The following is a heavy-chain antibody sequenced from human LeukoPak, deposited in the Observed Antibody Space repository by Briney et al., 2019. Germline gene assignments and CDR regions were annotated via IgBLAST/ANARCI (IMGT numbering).Heavy chain of an antibody. CDR3: ARESASGYSYGKAFDY. CDR1: GGTFSSYA. V-gene: IGHV1-69*13. J-gene: IGHJ4*02. CDR2: IIPIFGTA. D-gene: IGHD5-18*01. Sequence: GASVKVSCKASGGTFSSYAISWVRQAPGQGLEWMGGIIPIFGTANYAQKSQGRVTITADESTSTAYMELSSLRSEDTAVYYCARESASGYSYGKAFDYWGQGTLVTVSS.